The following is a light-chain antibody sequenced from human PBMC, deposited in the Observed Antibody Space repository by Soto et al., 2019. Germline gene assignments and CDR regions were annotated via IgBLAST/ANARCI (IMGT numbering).Light chain of an antibody. CDR1: QSVSSS. Sequence: EIVLTQSPGTLSLSPGERATLSCRASQSVSSSLVWYQQKPGQAPRLLIYDASTRATGTADRFSGSGSGTDFTLPISRLEPEDFAVYSCQQYGSPPRTFGQGTKVEI. J-gene: IGKJ1*01. CDR2: DAS. CDR3: QQYGSPPRT. V-gene: IGKV3-20*01.